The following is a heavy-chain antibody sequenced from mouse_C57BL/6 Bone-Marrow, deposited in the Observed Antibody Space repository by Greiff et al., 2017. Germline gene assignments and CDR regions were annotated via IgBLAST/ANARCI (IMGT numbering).Heavy chain of an antibody. CDR2: INPNNGGT. Sequence: EVQLQQSGPELVKPGASVKIPCKASGYTFTDYNMDWVKQSHGKSLEWIGDINPNNGGTIYNQKFKGKATLTVDKSSSTAYMELRSLTSEDTAVYYCARWGALLLRPMGAMDYWGQGTSVTVSS. V-gene: IGHV1-18*01. D-gene: IGHD1-1*01. CDR1: GYTFTDYN. CDR3: ARWGALLLRPMGAMDY. J-gene: IGHJ4*01.